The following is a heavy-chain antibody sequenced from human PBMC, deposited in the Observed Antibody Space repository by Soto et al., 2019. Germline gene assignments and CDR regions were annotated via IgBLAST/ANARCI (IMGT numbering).Heavy chain of an antibody. Sequence: QVQLVESGGAVVQPGRSLRLSCAASGFNFSNYAMHWVRQAPGKGLERVTVIWFDGSEKYYADSVKGRFSISRDNSKNTLFLQMNGLRVEDTAVYYCAREGSVAGTSLIDYWGQGALVTVSS. CDR1: GFNFSNYA. CDR2: IWFDGSEK. J-gene: IGHJ4*02. V-gene: IGHV3-33*01. D-gene: IGHD1-1*01. CDR3: AREGSVAGTSLIDY.